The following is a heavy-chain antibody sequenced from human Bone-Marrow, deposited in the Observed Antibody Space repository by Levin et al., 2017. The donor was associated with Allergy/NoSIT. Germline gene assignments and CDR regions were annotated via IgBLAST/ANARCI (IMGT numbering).Heavy chain of an antibody. CDR2: IIPILGIA. D-gene: IGHD6-19*01. J-gene: IGHJ4*02. CDR1: GGTFSSYA. CDR3: ASREGVAVAGNFDY. V-gene: IGHV1-69*04. Sequence: SVKVSCKASGGTFSSYAISWVRQAPGQGLEWMGRIIPILGIANYAQKFQGRVTITADKSTSTAYMELSSLRSEDTAVYYCASREGVAVAGNFDYWGQGTLVTVSS.